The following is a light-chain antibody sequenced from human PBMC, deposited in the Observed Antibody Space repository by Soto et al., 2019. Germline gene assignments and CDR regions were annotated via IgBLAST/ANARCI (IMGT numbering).Light chain of an antibody. CDR2: GAS. J-gene: IGKJ1*01. Sequence: EIVMTQSPATLSVSPGERVTLSCRARQSVGSNLAWYQQKPGQAPRLLIYGASTRATGIPARFSGSGSGTEFTLTISRLEPEDFAVYYCQQYGSSGTFGQGTKVE. CDR3: QQYGSSGT. V-gene: IGKV3-15*01. CDR1: QSVGSN.